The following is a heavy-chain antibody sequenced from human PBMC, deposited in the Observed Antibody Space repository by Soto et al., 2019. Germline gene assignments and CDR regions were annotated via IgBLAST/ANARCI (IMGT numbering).Heavy chain of an antibody. CDR2: IYPGDSNT. CDR1: GYSFTNYW. D-gene: IGHD2-2*02. V-gene: IGHV5-51*01. Sequence: GESLKISCTGSGYSFTNYWIGWVRQMPGKGLEWMGIIYPGDSNTRYSPSFQGQVTISADKSISTAYLQWSSLKASDTAMYFCARQGYCSNTACYTVDYWGQGTLVTVSS. CDR3: ARQGYCSNTACYTVDY. J-gene: IGHJ4*02.